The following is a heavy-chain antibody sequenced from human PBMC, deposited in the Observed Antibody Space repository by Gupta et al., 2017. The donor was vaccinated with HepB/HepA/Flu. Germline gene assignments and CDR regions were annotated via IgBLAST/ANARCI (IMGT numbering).Heavy chain of an antibody. CDR1: GFTFSSNA. CDR3: ARATITNLGDLDY. Sequence: EVHLLESGGGLVQPGGSLRLSCAASGFTFSSNAMSWVRQAPGKGLEWVSAIDARAVGIYYADSVKGRFTISRDNSKNTLYLQMNSLRADDTAMYYCARATITNLGDLDYWGQGTLVTVSS. D-gene: IGHD5-12*01. J-gene: IGHJ4*02. V-gene: IGHV3-23*01. CDR2: IDARAVGI.